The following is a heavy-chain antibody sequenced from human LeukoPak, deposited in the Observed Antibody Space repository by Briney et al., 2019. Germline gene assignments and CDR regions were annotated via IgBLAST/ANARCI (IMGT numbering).Heavy chain of an antibody. V-gene: IGHV1-69*04. CDR1: GGTFSSYA. CDR3: ARDRGGYGYGRDFDY. J-gene: IGHJ4*02. Sequence: SVKVSCKASGGTFSSYAISWVRQAPGQGLEWMGRIIPILGIANYAQKFQGRVTITADKSTSTAYMELSSLRSEDTAVYYCARDRGGYGYGRDFDYWGQGTLVTVSS. CDR2: IIPILGIA. D-gene: IGHD5-18*01.